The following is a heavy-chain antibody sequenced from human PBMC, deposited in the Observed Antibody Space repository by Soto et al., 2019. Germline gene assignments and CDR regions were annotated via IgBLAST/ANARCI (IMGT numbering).Heavy chain of an antibody. J-gene: IGHJ4*02. CDR2: ISSSSGST. CDR3: AKQPLKVPLRFDY. V-gene: IGHV3-23*01. CDR1: GFTFSTYA. D-gene: IGHD6-25*01. Sequence: EVQLLESGGGLVQPGGSLRLSCAASGFTFSTYAMAWVRQAPGKGLEWVSSISSSSGSTFYADSVKDRFTISRDNSENTLSLQMNSLRAEDTAVYYCAKQPLKVPLRFDYWGQGTLVTVSS.